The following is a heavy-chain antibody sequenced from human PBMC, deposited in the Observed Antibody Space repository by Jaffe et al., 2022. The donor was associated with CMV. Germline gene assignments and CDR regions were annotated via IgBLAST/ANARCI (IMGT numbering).Heavy chain of an antibody. V-gene: IGHV1-24*01. CDR3: ASPDRSGYYYFDY. Sequence: QVQLVQSGAEVKKPGASVKVSCKVSGYSLTELSMQWVRQVPGKGLEWMGGFDPEDGETIYAQKFQGRVTMTEDTATDTAYMELSSLRSEDTAVYFCASPDRSGYYYFDYWGQGTLVTVSS. J-gene: IGHJ4*02. CDR2: FDPEDGET. CDR1: GYSLTELS. D-gene: IGHD3-22*01.